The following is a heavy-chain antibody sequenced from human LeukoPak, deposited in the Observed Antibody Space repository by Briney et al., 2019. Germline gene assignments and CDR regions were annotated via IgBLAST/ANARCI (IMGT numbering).Heavy chain of an antibody. CDR2: IYASGIS. J-gene: IGHJ6*03. CDR3: ARCLNTYYYDNSGYSPEHYYMDV. Sequence: SETLSLTCTVSGDSISNYYWSGVRQPAAKGLDWIGLIYASGISNYNPSLKSRITMSVDTSKNQFSLKLSSVTAADTAVYYCARCLNTYYYDNSGYSPEHYYMDVWGKGTTVIVSS. V-gene: IGHV4-4*07. CDR1: GDSISNYY. D-gene: IGHD3-22*01.